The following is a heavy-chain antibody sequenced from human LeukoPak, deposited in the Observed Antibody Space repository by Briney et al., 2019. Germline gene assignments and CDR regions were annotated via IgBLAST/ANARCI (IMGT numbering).Heavy chain of an antibody. CDR1: GFTVSSNY. Sequence: GGSLRLSCAASGFTVSSNYMSWVRQAPGKGLEWVSVIYSGGSTYYADSVKGRFTISRDNSKNTLYLQMNSLRAEDTAVYYCARGLHYYDSSGYPGDWGQGTLVTVSS. J-gene: IGHJ4*02. CDR3: ARGLHYYDSSGYPGD. V-gene: IGHV3-53*01. CDR2: IYSGGST. D-gene: IGHD3-22*01.